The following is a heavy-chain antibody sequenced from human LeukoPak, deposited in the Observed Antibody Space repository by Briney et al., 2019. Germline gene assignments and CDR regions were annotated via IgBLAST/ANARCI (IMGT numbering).Heavy chain of an antibody. D-gene: IGHD3-22*01. J-gene: IGHJ4*02. CDR1: GYIFTGYY. Sequence: ASVKVSCKASGYIFTGYYMHWVRQAPGQGLEWMGWINPNSGGTNYAQKFQGRVTMTRDTSISTAYMELSRLGSDDTAVYYCAVMTSGYSSKGVGPTFDYWGQGTLVTVSS. V-gene: IGHV1-2*02. CDR2: INPNSGGT. CDR3: AVMTSGYSSKGVGPTFDY.